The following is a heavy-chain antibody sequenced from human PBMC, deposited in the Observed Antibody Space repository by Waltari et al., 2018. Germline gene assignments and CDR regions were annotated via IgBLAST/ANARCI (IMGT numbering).Heavy chain of an antibody. CDR1: GGSFSGYY. CDR3: ARGALEECSGGSCYYYYYYMDV. CDR2: INHSGST. Sequence: QVQLQQWGAGLLKPSETLSLTCAVYGGSFSGYYWSWIRQPPGKGLEWIGEINHSGSTNYHPSLKSRVTISVDTSKNQFSLKLSSVTAADTAVYYWARGALEECSGGSCYYYYYYMDVWGKGTTVTVSS. V-gene: IGHV4-34*01. J-gene: IGHJ6*03. D-gene: IGHD2-15*01.